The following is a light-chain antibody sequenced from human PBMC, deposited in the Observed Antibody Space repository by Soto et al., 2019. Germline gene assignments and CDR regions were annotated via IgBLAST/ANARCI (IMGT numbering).Light chain of an antibody. V-gene: IGKV1-12*01. J-gene: IGKJ2*01. CDR3: QQATSFPYT. Sequence: DIQMTQSPSSVSASVGDRVTITCRASRDINRWLAWYQQKPGKAPKLLIYTASSLQSGVPSRFSGSGSGTDFTLTITSLQPEYFATYYCQQATSFPYTLGQGTKLEIK. CDR1: RDINRW. CDR2: TAS.